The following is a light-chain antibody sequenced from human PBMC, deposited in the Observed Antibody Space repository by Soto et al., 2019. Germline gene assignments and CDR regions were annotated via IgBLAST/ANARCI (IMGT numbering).Light chain of an antibody. V-gene: IGKV1-5*03. Sequence: DIQMTQSPSTLSASVGDRVTIACRASQSISNYLAWYQQKPGKAPKLLIYMSSSLESGFPSRFSGSGCGTEFTLTISCLQPDDYATYSCQQYNSYSWTLGQGTKVEIK. CDR3: QQYNSYSWT. CDR1: QSISNY. CDR2: MSS. J-gene: IGKJ1*01.